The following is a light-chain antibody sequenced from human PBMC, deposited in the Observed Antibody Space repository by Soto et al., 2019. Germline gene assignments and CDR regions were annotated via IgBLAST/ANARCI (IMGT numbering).Light chain of an antibody. Sequence: QSALTQPASVSGSPGQSITISCTGTSSDIGAFNYVSWYQHHPGKAPKPIIYKVNIRPSGISYRFSGSKSGNTASLTISGLQAEDEADYHCMSYTSSTAYVFGTGTKLTVL. V-gene: IGLV2-14*01. CDR2: KVN. CDR3: MSYTSSTAYV. J-gene: IGLJ1*01. CDR1: SSDIGAFNY.